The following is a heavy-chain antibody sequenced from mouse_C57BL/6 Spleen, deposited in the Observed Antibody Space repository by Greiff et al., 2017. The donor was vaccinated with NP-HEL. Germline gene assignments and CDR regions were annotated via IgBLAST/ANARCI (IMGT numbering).Heavy chain of an antibody. Sequence: VQLQQSGPELVKPGASVKIPCKASGYTFTDYNMDWVKQSHGKSLEWIGDINPNNGGTIYNQKFKGKATLTVDKSSSTAYMELRSLTSEDTAVYYCARGSNYGFFWYFDVWGTGTTVTVSS. CDR2: INPNNGGT. V-gene: IGHV1-18*01. D-gene: IGHD2-5*01. CDR3: ARGSNYGFFWYFDV. J-gene: IGHJ1*03. CDR1: GYTFTDYN.